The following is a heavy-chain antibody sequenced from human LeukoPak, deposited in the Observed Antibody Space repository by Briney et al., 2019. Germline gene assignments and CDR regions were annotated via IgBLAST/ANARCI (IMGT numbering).Heavy chain of an antibody. J-gene: IGHJ4*02. D-gene: IGHD2-21*01. Sequence: GASVKVSCKASGYTFTSYGISWVRQAPGQGLEWMGWTSAYNGNTNYAQKLQGRVTMTTDTSTITAYMELRSLRSDDTAVYYCASGCGGDCYSEFDYWGQGTLVTVSS. CDR1: GYTFTSYG. CDR3: ASGCGGDCYSEFDY. V-gene: IGHV1-18*01. CDR2: TSAYNGNT.